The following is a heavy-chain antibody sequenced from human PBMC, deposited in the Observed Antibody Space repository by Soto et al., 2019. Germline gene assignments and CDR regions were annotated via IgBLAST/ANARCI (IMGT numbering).Heavy chain of an antibody. D-gene: IGHD3-22*01. J-gene: IGHJ6*02. Sequence: GGSLRLSCAASGFTFSNAWMSWVRQAPGKGLEWVGRIKSKTDGGTTDYAAPVKGRFTISRDDSKNTLYLQMNSLKTEDTAVYYCTSDSSGYAIYYYGMDVWGQGTTVTVSS. V-gene: IGHV3-15*01. CDR1: GFTFSNAW. CDR3: TSDSSGYAIYYYGMDV. CDR2: IKSKTDGGTT.